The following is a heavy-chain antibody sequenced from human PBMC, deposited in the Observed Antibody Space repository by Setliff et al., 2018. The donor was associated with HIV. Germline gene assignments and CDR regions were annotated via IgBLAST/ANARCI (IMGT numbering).Heavy chain of an antibody. D-gene: IGHD4-4*01. CDR1: GHTFTNVD. V-gene: IGHV1-8*01. J-gene: IGHJ6*03. CDR3: VRDRRRDDYNVDSYYYYYMDV. CDR2: MNPNTGVS. Sequence: ASVKVSCKASGHTFTNVDIHWLRRATGQGLEWMGWMNPNTGVSGYAQQFQDRVTITTDESTSTAYMEVSSLRSEDTAVYYCVRDRRRDDYNVDSYYYYYMDVWGKGTTVTVSS.